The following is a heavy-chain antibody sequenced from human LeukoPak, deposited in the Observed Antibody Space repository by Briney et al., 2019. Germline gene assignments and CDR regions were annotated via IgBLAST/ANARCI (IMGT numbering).Heavy chain of an antibody. CDR2: ISSSSSYI. CDR1: GFTFSSYS. CDR3: ARGPVQLVPFDY. Sequence: GGSLRLSCAASGFTFSSYSMKWGRKAPGKGQGWVSSISSSSSYIYYADSVKGRFTISRDNAKNSLYLQMNSLRAEDTAVYYCARGPVQLVPFDYWGQGTLVPVSS. D-gene: IGHD6-6*01. J-gene: IGHJ4*02. V-gene: IGHV3-21*01.